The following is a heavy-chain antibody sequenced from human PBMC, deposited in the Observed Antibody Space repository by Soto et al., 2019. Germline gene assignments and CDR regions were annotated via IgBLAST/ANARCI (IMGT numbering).Heavy chain of an antibody. CDR3: ARDLIRLRDPNYYYYTMDV. J-gene: IGHJ6*02. CDR1: GGSISSYY. Sequence: PSETLSLTCTVSGGSISSYYWSWIRQPPGKGLEWIGYIYYSGSTNYNPSLKSRVTISVDTSKNQFSLKLSSVTAADTAVYYCARDLIRLRDPNYYYYTMDVWGQGTTVTVSS. CDR2: IYYSGST. V-gene: IGHV4-59*01. D-gene: IGHD2-21*02.